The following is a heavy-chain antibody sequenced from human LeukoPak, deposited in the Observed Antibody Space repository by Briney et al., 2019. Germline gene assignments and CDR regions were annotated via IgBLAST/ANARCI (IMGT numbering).Heavy chain of an antibody. J-gene: IGHJ4*02. Sequence: GGSLRLSCAASGFPFSSYAMSWVRQAPGKGLEWVSGISTNGGSTSYADSVKGRFTISRDNPRNTLYMEMNSLRAEDTAVYYCSVMHRYYDGSGYWVQGGQGTLVTVSS. V-gene: IGHV3-23*01. D-gene: IGHD3-22*01. CDR2: ISTNGGST. CDR3: SVMHRYYDGSGYWVQ. CDR1: GFPFSSYA.